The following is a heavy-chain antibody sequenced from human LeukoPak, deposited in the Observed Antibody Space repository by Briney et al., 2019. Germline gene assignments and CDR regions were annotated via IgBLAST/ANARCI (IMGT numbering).Heavy chain of an antibody. V-gene: IGHV3-66*01. D-gene: IGHD6-13*01. CDR3: ARVVEQQLDY. Sequence: GGSLRLSCAASGFTVISNYMSWVRQAPGKGLEWVSVIYSGGSTYYADSVKGRFTISRDNSKNTLYLQMNSLRAEDTAVYYCARVVEQQLDYWGQGTLVTVSS. J-gene: IGHJ4*02. CDR1: GFTVISNY. CDR2: IYSGGST.